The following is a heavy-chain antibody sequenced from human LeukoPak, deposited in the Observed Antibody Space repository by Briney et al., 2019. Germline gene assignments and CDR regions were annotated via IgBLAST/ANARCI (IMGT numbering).Heavy chain of an antibody. J-gene: IGHJ4*02. CDR2: ISYDGSNK. D-gene: IGHD5-24*01. CDR1: GITFSDYG. Sequence: PGRSLRLSCAASGITFSDYGMHWVRQTPGQGLEWVAVISYDGSNKYYADSVKGRFTISRDNSKNTLYLQMNSLRAEDTAVYYCAKDRDGYNSYDYWGQGTLVIVSS. CDR3: AKDRDGYNSYDY. V-gene: IGHV3-30*18.